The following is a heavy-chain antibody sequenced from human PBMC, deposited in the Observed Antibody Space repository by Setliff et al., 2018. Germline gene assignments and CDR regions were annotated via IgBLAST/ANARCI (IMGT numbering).Heavy chain of an antibody. CDR2: ITYDGSNK. J-gene: IGHJ6*03. D-gene: IGHD2-2*01. Sequence: GGSLRLSCAASGFTFSSYAMHWVRQAPGKGLEWVAVITYDGSNKFYADSVRGRFTISRDISKNTLYVQMNSLRPEDTAVYYCARADDCSRTSCYWGYYHMDVWGKGTTVTVSS. CDR3: ARADDCSRTSCYWGYYHMDV. CDR1: GFTFSSYA. V-gene: IGHV3-30*01.